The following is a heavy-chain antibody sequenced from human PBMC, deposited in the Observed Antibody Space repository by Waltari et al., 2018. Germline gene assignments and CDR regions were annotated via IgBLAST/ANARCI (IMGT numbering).Heavy chain of an antibody. CDR3: AKGGVVVAADFDY. CDR1: GFTFDDSA. Sequence: EVQLVESGGGLVQPGRSLRLSCAAPGFTFDDSAMHWVRQAPGKGLEWVSGISWNSGSIGYADSVKGRFTISRDNAKNSLYLQMNSLRAEDTALYYCAKGGVVVAADFDYWGQGTLVTVSS. V-gene: IGHV3-9*01. J-gene: IGHJ4*02. CDR2: ISWNSGSI. D-gene: IGHD2-15*01.